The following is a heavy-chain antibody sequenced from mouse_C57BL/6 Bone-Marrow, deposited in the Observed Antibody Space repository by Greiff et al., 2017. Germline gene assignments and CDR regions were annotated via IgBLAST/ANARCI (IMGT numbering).Heavy chain of an antibody. CDR2: ISSGGDNI. D-gene: IGHD2-13*01. CDR1: GFTFSSYA. J-gene: IGHJ2*01. Sequence: EVKLVESGAGLVKPGGSLKLSCAASGFTFSSYAMSWVRQTPEKRLEWVAYISSGGDNIYYADTVKGRFTITVKNARNTLYMHMHSLNAEDTAMYYCTRGDLVFDYWGQGTTLTVSS. V-gene: IGHV5-9-1*02. CDR3: TRGDLVFDY.